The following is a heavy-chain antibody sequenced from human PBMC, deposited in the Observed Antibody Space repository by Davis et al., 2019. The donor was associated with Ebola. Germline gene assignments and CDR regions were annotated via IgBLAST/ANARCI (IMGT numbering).Heavy chain of an antibody. Sequence: AASVKVSCKASGYTFTSYGISWVRQAPGQGLEWMGWISAYNGNTNYAQKFQGRVTMTRNTSISTAYMELSSLRSEDTAVYYCARGLEYYDFWSGYYSRGYWFDPWGQGTLVTVSS. J-gene: IGHJ5*02. D-gene: IGHD3-3*01. CDR1: GYTFTSYG. V-gene: IGHV1-18*01. CDR2: ISAYNGNT. CDR3: ARGLEYYDFWSGYYSRGYWFDP.